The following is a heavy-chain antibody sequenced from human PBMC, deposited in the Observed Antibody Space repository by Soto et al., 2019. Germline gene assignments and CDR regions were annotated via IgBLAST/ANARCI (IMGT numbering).Heavy chain of an antibody. CDR1: GASISSNNYH. CDR3: CHSLILDWFVGNDAFDI. J-gene: IGHJ3*02. Sequence: QLQLLESGPGLVKPSETLSLTCSVSGASISSNNYHWGWLRQPPGKGLEWIGTISYRGSTYYHPSLRGRVTVSLDTSRNHFSLRLSSVTAADTAVYFCCHSLILDWFVGNDAFDIWGQGTMVTISS. CDR2: ISYRGST. D-gene: IGHD3-3*01. V-gene: IGHV4-39*02.